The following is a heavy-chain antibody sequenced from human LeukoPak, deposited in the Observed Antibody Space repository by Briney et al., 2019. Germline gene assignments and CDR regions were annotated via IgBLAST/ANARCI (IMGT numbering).Heavy chain of an antibody. J-gene: IGHJ4*02. CDR2: IYSGGST. CDR1: GFTVSSNY. D-gene: IGHD3-22*01. V-gene: IGHV3-53*01. CDR3: ARDAQEYYYDSSPAFDY. Sequence: GGSLRLSCAASGFTVSSNYMSWVRQAPGKGLEWVSVIYSGGSTYYADSVKGRFTISRDNSKNTLYLQMNSLRAEDTAVYYCARDAQEYYYDSSPAFDYWGQGTLVTVSS.